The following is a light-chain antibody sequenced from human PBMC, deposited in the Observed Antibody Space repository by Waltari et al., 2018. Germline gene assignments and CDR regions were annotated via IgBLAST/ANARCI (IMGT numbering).Light chain of an antibody. J-gene: IGLJ3*02. CDR2: EDS. CDR1: NTDVGNYEL. V-gene: IGLV2-14*02. CDR3: TSYAGSDKLL. Sequence: QSALSQPVSVSASPGQSITISCTGTNTDVGNYELVSWYQQYPGKAPKLLIFEDSRRPSGISARFSGSKSGNTASLSVSGLQAEDEADYYRTSYAGSDKLLFGGGTKLTVL.